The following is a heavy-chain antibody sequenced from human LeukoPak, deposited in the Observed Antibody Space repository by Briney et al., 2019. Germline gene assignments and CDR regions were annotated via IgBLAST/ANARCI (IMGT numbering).Heavy chain of an antibody. J-gene: IGHJ6*02. CDR1: GYTFSRHY. Sequence: ASVKVSCKTSGYTFSRHYIHWVRQAPGQGLEWLGIINTSGATTRYGQNFKGRVTATRDTATSTVYMEMSSLNSEDTAVYYCARGLESSGWYGMDVWGQGTTIIVSS. CDR3: ARGLESSGWYGMDV. D-gene: IGHD6-19*01. V-gene: IGHV1-46*01. CDR2: INTSGATT.